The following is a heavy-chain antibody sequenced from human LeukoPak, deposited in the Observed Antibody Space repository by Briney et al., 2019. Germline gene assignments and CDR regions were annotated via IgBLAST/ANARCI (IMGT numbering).Heavy chain of an antibody. CDR3: ARMEGYFYMDV. Sequence: QTLSLTCTFSGFSLSTSRMCVSWIRQPPGKALEWLARIDWDDDKYYSTSLKTRLTISKDTSKNQVVLTLTNMDPVDTATCYCARMEGYFYMDVWGKGTTVTVSS. V-gene: IGHV2-70*11. CDR1: GFSLSTSRMC. J-gene: IGHJ6*03. CDR2: IDWDDDK.